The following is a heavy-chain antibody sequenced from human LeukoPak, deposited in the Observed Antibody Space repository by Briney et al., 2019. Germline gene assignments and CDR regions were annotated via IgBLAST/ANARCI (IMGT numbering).Heavy chain of an antibody. Sequence: PGGSLRLSCAASGFTFSSYSMNWVRQAPGEGLEWVSSIRSSSSYIYYADSVKGRFTISRDNAKNSLYLQMNSLRAEDTAVYYCARESGYSYDDAFDIWGQGTMVTVSS. D-gene: IGHD5-18*01. V-gene: IGHV3-21*01. CDR2: IRSSSSYI. CDR3: ARESGYSYDDAFDI. CDR1: GFTFSSYS. J-gene: IGHJ3*02.